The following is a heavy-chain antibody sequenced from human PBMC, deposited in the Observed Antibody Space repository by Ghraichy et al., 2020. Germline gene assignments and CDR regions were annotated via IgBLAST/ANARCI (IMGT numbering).Heavy chain of an antibody. CDR2: IKSDGSDT. CDR3: VWYGYLSGLFGIDV. V-gene: IGHV3-74*01. J-gene: IGHJ6*02. D-gene: IGHD3-10*01. Sequence: GGSLRLSCAASGFTFSSYWMHWVRQVPGKGLVWVARIKSDGSDTVYADSVKGRFTISRENAKNTVSLQMNSLRLEDTAVYYCVWYGYLSGLFGIDVWGQGTTVTVSS. CDR1: GFTFSSYW.